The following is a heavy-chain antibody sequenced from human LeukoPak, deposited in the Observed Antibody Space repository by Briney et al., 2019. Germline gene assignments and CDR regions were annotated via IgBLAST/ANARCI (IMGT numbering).Heavy chain of an antibody. D-gene: IGHD4-17*01. CDR2: IIPIFGTA. V-gene: IGHV1-69*01. J-gene: IGHJ3*02. CDR3: ARGAGHDYGVYTDVEAFDI. CDR1: GGTFSSHA. Sequence: SVKVSCKASGGTFSSHAISWVRQAPGQGLEWMGGIIPIFGTANYAQKFQGRVTITADESTSTAYMELSSLRSEDTAVYYCARGAGHDYGVYTDVEAFDIWGQGTMVTVSS.